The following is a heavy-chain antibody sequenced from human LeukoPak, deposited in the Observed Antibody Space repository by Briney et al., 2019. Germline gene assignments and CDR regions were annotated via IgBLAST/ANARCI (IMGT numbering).Heavy chain of an antibody. CDR1: GLTFSSHW. CDR3: AGTYYYGSGSPAPIDY. V-gene: IGHV3-74*01. Sequence: GGSLRLSCAASGLTFSSHWMHWVRQAPGKGLVWVSRITNDGSSTTYADSVKGRFTISRDNAKNSLYLQMNSLRAEDTAVYYCAGTYYYGSGSPAPIDYWGQGTLVTVSS. D-gene: IGHD3-10*01. J-gene: IGHJ4*02. CDR2: ITNDGSST.